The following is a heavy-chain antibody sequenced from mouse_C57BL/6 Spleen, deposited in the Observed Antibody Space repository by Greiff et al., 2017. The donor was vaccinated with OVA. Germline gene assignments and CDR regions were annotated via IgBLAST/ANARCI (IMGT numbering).Heavy chain of an antibody. CDR3: ARGGGYDWFAY. CDR1: GYTFTSYW. V-gene: IGHV1-52*01. D-gene: IGHD2-2*01. Sequence: VQLQQPGAELVRPGSSVKLSCKASGYTFTSYWMHWVKQRPIQGLEWIGNIDPSDSETHYNQKFKDKATLTVDKSSSTAYMQLSSLTSEDSAVYSCARGGGYDWFAYWGQGTLVTVSA. J-gene: IGHJ3*01. CDR2: IDPSDSET.